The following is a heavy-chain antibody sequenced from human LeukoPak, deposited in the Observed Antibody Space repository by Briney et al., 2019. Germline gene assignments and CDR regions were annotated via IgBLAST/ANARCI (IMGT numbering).Heavy chain of an antibody. V-gene: IGHV1-18*01. J-gene: IGHJ4*02. CDR2: ISTYNGHT. Sequence: ASVKVSYKPSGYTFTKYNVIWVRQAPGQGLEWMGWISTYNGHTNYAEKFQGRVTMTTDTSTTTAYMEMRSLKSDDAAVYYCARESSCSSISCYRHWGQGTLVIVSA. CDR3: ARESSCSSISCYRH. D-gene: IGHD2-2*01. CDR1: GYTFTKYN.